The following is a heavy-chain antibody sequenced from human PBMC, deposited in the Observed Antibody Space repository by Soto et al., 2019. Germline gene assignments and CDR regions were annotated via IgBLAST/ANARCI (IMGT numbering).Heavy chain of an antibody. D-gene: IGHD6-19*01. CDR1: GGSISSSGYY. CDR2: IYYSGST. V-gene: IGHV4-39*07. Sequence: SETLSLTCTVSGGSISSSGYYWGWIRQPPGKGLEWIGSIYYSGSTYYNPSLKSRVTVSVDKSKNQFSLKLSSVTAADTAVYYCARVAVAGTRVDYWGQGTLVTVSS. J-gene: IGHJ4*02. CDR3: ARVAVAGTRVDY.